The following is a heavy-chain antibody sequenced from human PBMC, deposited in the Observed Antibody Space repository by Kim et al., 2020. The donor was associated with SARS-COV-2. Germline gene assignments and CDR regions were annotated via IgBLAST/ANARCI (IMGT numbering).Heavy chain of an antibody. V-gene: IGHV4-39*01. CDR1: GGSISSSSYY. Sequence: SETLSLTCTVSGGSISSSSYYWGWIRQPPGKGLEWIGSIYYSGRTYYTPSLKSRVTISVDTSKNQFSLKLSSVTAADTAVYYCASQPAAFWSGYYSDYFDYWGQGTLVTVSS. CDR3: ASQPAAFWSGYYSDYFDY. CDR2: IYYSGRT. D-gene: IGHD3-3*01. J-gene: IGHJ4*02.